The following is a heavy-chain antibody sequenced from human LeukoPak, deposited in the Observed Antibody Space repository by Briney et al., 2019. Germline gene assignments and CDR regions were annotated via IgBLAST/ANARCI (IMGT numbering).Heavy chain of an antibody. V-gene: IGHV4-39*01. CDR3: ARHVAEMATITGPYYFDY. D-gene: IGHD5-24*01. CDR2: IYYSGST. Sequence: PSETLSLTCTVSGGSISSSSYYWGWIRQPPGKGLEWIGSIYYSGSTYYNPSLKSRVTTSVDTSKNQFSLKLSSVTAADTAVYYCARHVAEMATITGPYYFDYWGQGTLVTVSS. CDR1: GGSISSSSYY. J-gene: IGHJ4*02.